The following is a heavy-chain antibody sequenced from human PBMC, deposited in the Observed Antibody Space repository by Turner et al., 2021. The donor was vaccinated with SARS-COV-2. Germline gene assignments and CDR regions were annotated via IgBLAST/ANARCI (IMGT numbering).Heavy chain of an antibody. CDR3: ARVSSLSYYFDY. CDR2: ISPSSSCT. D-gene: IGHD6-6*01. V-gene: IGHV1-2*02. Sequence: QVQLVQSGAEVKKPGASVTVSCKASEYTFTGYSMHWGRQAPGQVLWWMGWISPSSSCTNHAQKFQGRVTMTRDTSISTAYMDLSRLRSDDTAVYYCARVSSLSYYFDYWGQGTLVTVSS. CDR1: EYTFTGYS. J-gene: IGHJ4*02.